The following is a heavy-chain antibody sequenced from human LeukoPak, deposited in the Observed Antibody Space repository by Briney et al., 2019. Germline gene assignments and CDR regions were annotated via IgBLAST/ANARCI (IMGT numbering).Heavy chain of an antibody. CDR2: IIPILGIA. J-gene: IGHJ4*02. CDR1: GYTFTSYG. CDR3: ARVLYGPYCGGDCYVFDY. Sequence: ASVKVSCKASGYTFTSYGISWVRQAPGQGLEWMGRIIPILGIANYAQKFQGRVTITADKSTSTAYMELSSLRSEDTAVYYCARVLYGPYCGGDCYVFDYWGQGTLVTVSS. V-gene: IGHV1-69*04. D-gene: IGHD2-21*02.